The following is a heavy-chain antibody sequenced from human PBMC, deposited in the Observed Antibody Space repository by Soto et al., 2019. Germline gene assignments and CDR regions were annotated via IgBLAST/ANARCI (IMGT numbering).Heavy chain of an antibody. CDR3: ATRVGWDVLVPAAMILGGDYYGMDV. Sequence: QVQLVQSGAEVKKPGASVKVSCKASGYTFTSYGISWVRQAPGQGLEWMGWISAYNGNTNYAQKLQGRVTMTTDTSTSTAYMELRSLRSDDTAVYYCATRVGWDVLVPAAMILGGDYYGMDVWGQGTTVTVSS. D-gene: IGHD2-2*01. J-gene: IGHJ6*02. V-gene: IGHV1-18*01. CDR2: ISAYNGNT. CDR1: GYTFTSYG.